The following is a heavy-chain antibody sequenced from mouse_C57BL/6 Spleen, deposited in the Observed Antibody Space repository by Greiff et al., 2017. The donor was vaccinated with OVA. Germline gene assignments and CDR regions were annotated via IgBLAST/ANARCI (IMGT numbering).Heavy chain of an antibody. CDR3: ASSSSYGYAMDD. D-gene: IGHD1-1*01. CDR2: IHPNSGST. V-gene: IGHV1-64*01. Sequence: QVQLQQPGAELVKPGASVKLSCKASGYTFTSYWMHWVKQRPGQGLEWIGMIHPNSGSTNYNEKFKSKATLTVDKSSSTAYMQLSSLTSEDSAVYYCASSSSYGYAMDDWGKGTSVTVSS. J-gene: IGHJ4*01. CDR1: GYTFTSYW.